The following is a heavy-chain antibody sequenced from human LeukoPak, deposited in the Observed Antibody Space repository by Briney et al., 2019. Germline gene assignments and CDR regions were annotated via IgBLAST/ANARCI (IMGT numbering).Heavy chain of an antibody. CDR3: VLGDILTGYWAEYFAY. Sequence: ASVKVSCKASGDTFIGYYVHWVRQAPGEGLEWMGWINPNSGGTNYAQKFQGRVTMTRDTSINTAYMELSSLRSDDTAVYYCVLGDILTGYWAEYFAYWGQGTLVTVSS. V-gene: IGHV1-2*02. D-gene: IGHD3-9*01. CDR1: GDTFIGYY. J-gene: IGHJ4*02. CDR2: INPNSGGT.